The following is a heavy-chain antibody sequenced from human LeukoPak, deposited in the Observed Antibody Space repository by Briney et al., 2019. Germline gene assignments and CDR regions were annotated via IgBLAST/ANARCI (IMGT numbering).Heavy chain of an antibody. V-gene: IGHV7-4-1*02. D-gene: IGHD2-21*02. J-gene: IGHJ4*02. CDR3: ARGPLAYCGGDCQFDY. CDR1: GYTFTSYV. Sequence: ASVKVSCKASGYTFTSYVMNWVRQAPGQGLEWMGWINTNTGNPTYAQGFTGRFVFSLDTSVSTAYLQISSLETEDTAVYYCARGPLAYCGGDCQFDYWGQGTLVTVSS. CDR2: INTNTGNP.